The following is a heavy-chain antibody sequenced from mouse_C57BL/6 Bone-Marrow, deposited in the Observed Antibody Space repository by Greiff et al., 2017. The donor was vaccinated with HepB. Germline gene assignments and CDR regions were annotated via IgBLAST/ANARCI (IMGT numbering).Heavy chain of an antibody. Sequence: QVQLKQSGAELAKPGASVKLSCKASGYTFTSYWMHWVNQRPGQGLEWIGYINPSSGYTKYNQKFKDKATLTADKSSSTAYMQLSSLTYEDSAVYYCARGSIYYYGSSLFAYWGQGTLVTVSA. CDR2: INPSSGYT. D-gene: IGHD1-1*01. CDR1: GYTFTSYW. J-gene: IGHJ3*01. CDR3: ARGSIYYYGSSLFAY. V-gene: IGHV1-7*01.